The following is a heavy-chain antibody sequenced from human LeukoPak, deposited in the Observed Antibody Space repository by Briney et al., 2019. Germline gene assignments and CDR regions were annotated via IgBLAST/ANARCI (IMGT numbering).Heavy chain of an antibody. CDR2: IYYSGST. D-gene: IGHD3-22*01. CDR1: GGSISSSSYY. J-gene: IGHJ3*02. Sequence: SETLSLTCTVSGGSISSSSYYWGWIRQPPGKGLEWIGSIYYSGSTYYNPSLKSRVIVSSDTSKNQFSLMLNSVTAADTAVYYCAKSNGYGLIDIWDQGTMVTVSS. CDR3: AKSNGYGLIDI. V-gene: IGHV4-39*07.